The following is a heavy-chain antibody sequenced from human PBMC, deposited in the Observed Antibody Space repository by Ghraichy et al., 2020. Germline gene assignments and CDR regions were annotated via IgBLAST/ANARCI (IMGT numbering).Heavy chain of an antibody. CDR1: GFTFNAYS. V-gene: IGHV3-48*04. J-gene: IGHJ6*02. D-gene: IGHD2-21*02. CDR3: ARDARIYVPTARGYYYLMYV. CDR2: ISGSSSTI. Sequence: GGSLRLSCVASGFTFNAYSMTWVRQAPGKGLEWVSYISGSSSTIYYADSVRGRFTISRDNAKNSLYLHLNSLRAEDTAVYFCARDARIYVPTARGYYYLMYVWGQGTTVTVSS.